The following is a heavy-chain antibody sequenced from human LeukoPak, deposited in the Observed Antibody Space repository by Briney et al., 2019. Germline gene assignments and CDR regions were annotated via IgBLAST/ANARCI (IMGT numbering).Heavy chain of an antibody. CDR3: ATTPHITIFGVVTA. CDR1: GFTFSSYA. Sequence: GGSLRLSCAASGFTFSSYAMSWVRQAPGKGLEWVSAVSGSGGSTYYADSVKGRFTISRDNSKNTLYLQMNSLRAEDTAVYYCATTPHITIFGVVTAWGQGTLVTVSS. D-gene: IGHD3-3*01. CDR2: VSGSGGST. V-gene: IGHV3-23*01. J-gene: IGHJ5*02.